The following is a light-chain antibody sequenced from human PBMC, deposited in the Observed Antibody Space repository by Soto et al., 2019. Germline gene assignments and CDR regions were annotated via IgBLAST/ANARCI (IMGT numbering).Light chain of an antibody. CDR2: DAS. V-gene: IGKV3-11*01. CDR1: QSVSNY. Sequence: EIVLTQSPATLSLSPGERATLSCRASQSVSNYLAWYQQKPGQAPRLLIYDASNRATGIPARFSGSGSGTDFTLTISRLEPEDFAVYYCQQRRNWPSFGPGTKVDIK. CDR3: QQRRNWPS. J-gene: IGKJ3*01.